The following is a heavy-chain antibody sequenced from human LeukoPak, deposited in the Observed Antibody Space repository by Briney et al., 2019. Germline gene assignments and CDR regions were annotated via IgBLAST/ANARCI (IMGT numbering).Heavy chain of an antibody. D-gene: IGHD3-10*01. CDR1: GGSIRRGRLY. CDR2: AGDGGTT. Sequence: SDTLSLTCTGSGGSIRRGRLYWVWIRQPPGEGLVWIGVAGDGGTTFYESSLKNRVTISVDPSETHFSLQLTSVTVADTAMYFCVRQEYYGLEGGFDYWGQGTLVTVSS. CDR3: VRQEYYGLEGGFDY. V-gene: IGHV4-39*01. J-gene: IGHJ4*02.